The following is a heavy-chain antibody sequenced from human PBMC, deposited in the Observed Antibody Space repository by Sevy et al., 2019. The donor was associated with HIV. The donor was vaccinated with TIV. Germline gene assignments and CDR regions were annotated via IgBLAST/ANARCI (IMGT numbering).Heavy chain of an antibody. CDR2: LCFGCGKI. CDR3: AREGFTKPHDY. J-gene: IGHJ4*02. V-gene: IGHV3-23*01. CDR1: GFTFNIYS. Sequence: GGSLRLSCAASGFTFNIYSMSWVRQTPGKGLEWVATLCFGCGKINHADSVKGRFTMSKDDSKNAVYLQMNNLRVEDTAIYYCAREGFTKPHDYWGQGTLVTVSS. D-gene: IGHD2-8*01.